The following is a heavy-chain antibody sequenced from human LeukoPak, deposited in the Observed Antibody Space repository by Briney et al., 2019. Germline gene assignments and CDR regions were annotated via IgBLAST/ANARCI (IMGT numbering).Heavy chain of an antibody. D-gene: IGHD5-18*01. J-gene: IGHJ4*02. V-gene: IGHV3-21*01. CDR3: ARSGYSYGPADY. CDR1: GFTFSSYS. Sequence: GGSLRLSHAASGFTFSSYSMNCVRQAPGKGLEWVSSISSSSSYIYYADSVKGRFTISRDNAKNSLYLQMNSLRAEDTAVYYCARSGYSYGPADYWGQGTLVTVSS. CDR2: ISSSSSYI.